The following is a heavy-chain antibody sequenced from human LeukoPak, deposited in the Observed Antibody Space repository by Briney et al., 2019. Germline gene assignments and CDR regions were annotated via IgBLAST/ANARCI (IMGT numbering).Heavy chain of an antibody. D-gene: IGHD3-10*01. CDR1: GGTFSSYA. CDR3: AKGSASGSYRDS. Sequence: SVKVSCKASGGTFSSYAISWVRQAPGQGLEWMGRIIPILGIANYAQKFQGRVTITADKSTSTAYMELSSLRSEDTAMYYCAKGSASGSYRDSWGQGTQVTVSS. CDR2: IIPILGIA. J-gene: IGHJ4*02. V-gene: IGHV1-69*04.